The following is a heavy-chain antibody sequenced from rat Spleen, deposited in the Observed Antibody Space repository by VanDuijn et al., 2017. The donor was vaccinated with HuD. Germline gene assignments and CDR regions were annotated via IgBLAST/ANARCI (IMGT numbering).Heavy chain of an antibody. CDR2: ISTGGGNT. CDR3: ARHSYFDY. V-gene: IGHV5-25*01. Sequence: EVQLVESDGGLVQPGRSLKLSCAASGFTFSDYYMAWVRQAPTKGLEWVASISTGGGNTYYRDSVKGRFTISRDNAKSTLYLQMNSLRSEDTATYYCARHSYFDYWGQGVMVTVSS. CDR1: GFTFSDYY. J-gene: IGHJ2*01.